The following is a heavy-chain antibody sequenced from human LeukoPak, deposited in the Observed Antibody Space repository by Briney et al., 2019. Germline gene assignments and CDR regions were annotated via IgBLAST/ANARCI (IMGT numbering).Heavy chain of an antibody. Sequence: GGSLRLSCAASGFTFSSYAMSWVRQAPGKGLEWVSAISASGCNKEYADSVRGRFTISRDNSKNTLYLQMNSLRAEDTAVYYCAKRNDFWSGYYPFDPWGQGTPVTVSS. CDR1: GFTFSSYA. V-gene: IGHV3-23*01. J-gene: IGHJ5*02. CDR3: AKRNDFWSGYYPFDP. CDR2: ISASGCNK. D-gene: IGHD3-3*01.